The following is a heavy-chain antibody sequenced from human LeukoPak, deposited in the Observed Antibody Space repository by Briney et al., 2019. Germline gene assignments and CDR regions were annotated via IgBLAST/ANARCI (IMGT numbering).Heavy chain of an antibody. J-gene: IGHJ6*03. CDR1: GFTFSSYG. CDR3: ARVAYGSGSYPYYYYYMDV. D-gene: IGHD3-10*01. V-gene: IGHV3-23*01. CDR2: ISGSGGST. Sequence: GGSLRLSCAASGFTFSSYGMSWVRQAPGKGLEWVSAISGSGGSTYYADSVKGRFTISRDNSKNTLYLQMNSLRAEDTAVYYCARVAYGSGSYPYYYYYMDVWGKGTTVTVSS.